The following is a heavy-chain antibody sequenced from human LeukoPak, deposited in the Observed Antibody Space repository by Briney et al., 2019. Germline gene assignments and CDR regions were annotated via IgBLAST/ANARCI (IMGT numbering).Heavy chain of an antibody. Sequence: RGSLRLSCAASGFTFSSYAMSWVRQAPGKGLEWVSGISGSGDTTYYADSVKGRFTISRDNSKNTPYLLMNSLGAEDTALYYCAKYGRGWYYFDYWGQGTLVTVSS. CDR3: AKYGRGWYYFDY. D-gene: IGHD6-19*01. V-gene: IGHV3-23*01. J-gene: IGHJ4*02. CDR1: GFTFSSYA. CDR2: ISGSGDTT.